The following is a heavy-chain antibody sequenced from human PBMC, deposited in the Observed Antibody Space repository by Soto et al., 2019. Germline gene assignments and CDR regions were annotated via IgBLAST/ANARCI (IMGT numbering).Heavy chain of an antibody. CDR3: VRGNSDDVFNY. D-gene: IGHD3-16*01. CDR2: IYHSGST. V-gene: IGHV4-30-2*01. Sequence: QLQLQESGSGLVKPSQTLSLTCAVSGGSISSGGYSWTWIRQPPGKGLEWIGYIYHSGSTYYNPSLKSRVTISVDRSKNQFSPKLTSVTAADTAVYYCVRGNSDDVFNYWGQGTLVTVSS. J-gene: IGHJ4*02. CDR1: GGSISSGGYS.